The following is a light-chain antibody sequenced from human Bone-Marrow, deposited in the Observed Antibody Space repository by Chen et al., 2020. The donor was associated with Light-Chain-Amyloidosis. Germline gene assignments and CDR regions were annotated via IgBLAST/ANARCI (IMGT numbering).Light chain of an antibody. J-gene: IGLJ3*02. Sequence: SYVLTQPSSVSVAPGPTATIACGGNNIGSTSVHWYPQTPGQAPLLVVYDDSDRPSGIPERLSGSNSENTATLTISRVEAGDGADYYCQVWDRSSDRPVFGGGTKLTVL. V-gene: IGLV3-21*02. CDR1: NIGSTS. CDR3: QVWDRSSDRPV. CDR2: DDS.